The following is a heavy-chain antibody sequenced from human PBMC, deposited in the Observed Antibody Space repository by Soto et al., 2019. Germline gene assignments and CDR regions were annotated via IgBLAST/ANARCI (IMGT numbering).Heavy chain of an antibody. V-gene: IGHV1-2*04. D-gene: IGHD2-2*01. J-gene: IGHJ6*02. CDR1: GYTFTGYY. Sequence: ASVKVSCKASGYTFTGYYMHWVRQAPGQGLEWMGWINPNSGGTNYARKFQGWVTMTRDTSISTAHMELSRLRSDDTAVYYCARASVPAAPYYYYYYGMDVWGQGTTVTVSS. CDR2: INPNSGGT. CDR3: ARASVPAAPYYYYYYGMDV.